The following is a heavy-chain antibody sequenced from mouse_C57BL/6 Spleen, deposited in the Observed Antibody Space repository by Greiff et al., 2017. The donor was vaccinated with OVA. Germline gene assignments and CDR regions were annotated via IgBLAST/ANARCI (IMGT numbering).Heavy chain of an antibody. J-gene: IGHJ1*03. D-gene: IGHD1-1*01. Sequence: EVQLQQSGPELVKPGASVKISCKASGYSFTDYNMNWVKQSNGKSLEWIGVINPNYGTTSYNQKFKGKATLTVDQSSSTAYMQLNSLTSEDSAVYYCGGGSSYEGYFDVWGTGTTVTVSS. CDR1: GYSFTDYN. CDR3: GGGSSYEGYFDV. V-gene: IGHV1-39*01. CDR2: INPNYGTT.